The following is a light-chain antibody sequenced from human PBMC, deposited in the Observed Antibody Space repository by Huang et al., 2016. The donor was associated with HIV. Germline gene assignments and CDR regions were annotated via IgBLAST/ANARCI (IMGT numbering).Light chain of an antibody. Sequence: EIVLTQSPGTLSLSPGERATLACRASQSLSSSYLAWYQQKAGQAPRLLIYGASSRATGSPDRFSASGSGTDFTLTITRLEPEDFAVYYCQHYGSSPTWTFGQGTKVEIK. CDR3: QHYGSSPTWT. V-gene: IGKV3-20*01. CDR1: QSLSSSY. CDR2: GAS. J-gene: IGKJ1*01.